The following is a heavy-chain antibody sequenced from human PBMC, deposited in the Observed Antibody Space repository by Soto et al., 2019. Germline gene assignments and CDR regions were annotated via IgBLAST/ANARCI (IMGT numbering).Heavy chain of an antibody. CDR1: GYTFTSYG. D-gene: IGHD6-19*01. CDR2: ISAYNGNT. Sequence: ASVKVSCKASGYTFTSYGISWVRQAPGQGLEWMGWISAYNGNTNYAQKLQGRVTMTRDTSTSTVYMELRSLRSEDTAVYYCARDWEGSGWYSGHDLNDAFDIWGQGTMVTVSS. J-gene: IGHJ3*02. CDR3: ARDWEGSGWYSGHDLNDAFDI. V-gene: IGHV1-18*01.